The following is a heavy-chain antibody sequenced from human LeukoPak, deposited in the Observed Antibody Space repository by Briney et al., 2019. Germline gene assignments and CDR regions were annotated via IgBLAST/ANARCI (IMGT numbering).Heavy chain of an antibody. D-gene: IGHD3-10*01. CDR1: GVTLSPYG. J-gene: IGHJ5*02. V-gene: IGHV3-30*18. CDR3: AKEGTPQVSTWYDL. Sequence: GMSLRLSCAASGVTLSPYGMHWVRQAPGKGLEWVAVISYAGGTQHYADSVRGRFIISSDNPRNTPYLQMNILRTEDTAVYYCAKEGTPQVSTWYDLWGQGAHVIVSS. CDR2: ISYAGGTQ.